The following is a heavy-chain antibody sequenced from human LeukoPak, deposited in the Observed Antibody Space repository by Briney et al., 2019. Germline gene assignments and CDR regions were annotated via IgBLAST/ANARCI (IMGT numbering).Heavy chain of an antibody. J-gene: IGHJ4*02. D-gene: IGHD3-9*01. CDR3: ATPFDDTPEFDY. Sequence: GGSLRLSCAASGFTFSSYAMSWVRQAPGKGLEWVSAISGSGGSTYYADSVKGRFTISRDNSKNTLYLQMNSLRAEDMAVYYCATPFDDTPEFDYWGQGTLVTVSS. V-gene: IGHV3-23*01. CDR2: ISGSGGST. CDR1: GFTFSSYA.